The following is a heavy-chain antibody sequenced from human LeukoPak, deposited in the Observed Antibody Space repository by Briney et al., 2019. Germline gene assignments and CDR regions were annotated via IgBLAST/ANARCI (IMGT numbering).Heavy chain of an antibody. CDR2: IYTTGKT. J-gene: IGHJ4*02. CDR3: ARHGYSASHYFLDF. CDR1: SGSINSYY. D-gene: IGHD3-22*01. Sequence: PSETLSLTCTVSSGSINSYYWGWVRQPAGRGLEWIGRIYTTGKTDYNPSLKSRLTMSVDTSKRQFSLNLTSVTAADTAIYFCARHGYSASHYFLDFWSQGTLVTVSS. V-gene: IGHV4-4*07.